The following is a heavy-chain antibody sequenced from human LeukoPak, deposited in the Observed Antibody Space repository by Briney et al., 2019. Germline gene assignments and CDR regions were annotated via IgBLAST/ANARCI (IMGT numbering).Heavy chain of an antibody. V-gene: IGHV3-66*01. CDR3: ARYYDSSGGYFDY. CDR1: GFTLSSHD. CDR2: IYSGGST. J-gene: IGHJ4*02. D-gene: IGHD3-22*01. Sequence: PGGSLRLSCAASGFTLSSHDMHWVRQAPGKGLEWVSVIYSGGSTYYADSVKGRFTISRDNSKNTLYLQMNSLRAEDTAVYYCARYYDSSGGYFDYWGQGTLVTVSS.